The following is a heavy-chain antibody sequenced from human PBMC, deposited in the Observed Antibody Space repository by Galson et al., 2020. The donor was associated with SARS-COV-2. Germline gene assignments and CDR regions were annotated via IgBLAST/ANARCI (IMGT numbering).Heavy chain of an antibody. CDR1: GGSISSSSYY. CDR3: ATTLTFYDILTGYRLPWFDP. V-gene: IGHV4-39*01. CDR2: IYYSGST. D-gene: IGHD3-9*01. Sequence: SETLSLTCTVSGGSISSSSYYWGWIRQPPGKGLEWIGSIYYSGSTYYNPSLKSRVTISVDTSKNQFSLKLSPVTAADTAVYYCATTLTFYDILTGYRLPWFDPWGQGTLVTVSS. J-gene: IGHJ5*02.